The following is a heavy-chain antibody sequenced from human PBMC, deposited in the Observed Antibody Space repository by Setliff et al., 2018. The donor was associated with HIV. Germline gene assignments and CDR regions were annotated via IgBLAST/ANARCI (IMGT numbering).Heavy chain of an antibody. CDR3: ARARGSVGYYGSGTMYHMDV. J-gene: IGHJ6*03. V-gene: IGHV4-59*01. CDR1: GGSISSYH. D-gene: IGHD3-10*01. CDR2: FYYSWNT. Sequence: PSETLFLTRTVPGGSISSYHWSGSRQPPGKGLEWIGSFYYSWNTYYNPSLKSRVTMSLDTSKSQFSLKLSSVTAADTATYYCARARGSVGYYGSGTMYHMDVWGKGTTVTVSS.